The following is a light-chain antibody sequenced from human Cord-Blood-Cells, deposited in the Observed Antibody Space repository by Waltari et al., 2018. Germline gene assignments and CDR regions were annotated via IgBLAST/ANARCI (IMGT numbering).Light chain of an antibody. CDR1: SSDVGGYNY. Sequence: QSALTQPASVSGSPGQSITISCTGTSSDVGGYNYVSWYQQHPGKAPKPMIYDVSNRPSGFSNRFSGSKSGNTASLTISGLQAEDEADYYCSSYTSSSLVVFGGGTKLTVL. CDR2: DVS. J-gene: IGLJ2*01. CDR3: SSYTSSSLVV. V-gene: IGLV2-14*01.